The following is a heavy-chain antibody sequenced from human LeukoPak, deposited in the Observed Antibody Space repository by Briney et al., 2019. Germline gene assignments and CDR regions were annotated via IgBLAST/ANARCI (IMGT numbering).Heavy chain of an antibody. V-gene: IGHV3-30*03. J-gene: IGHJ6*02. D-gene: IGHD3-22*01. CDR3: ARVQGDSSPPECYYYGMDV. CDR1: GFTFSSYG. Sequence: GGSLRLSCAASGFTFSSYGMHWVRQAPGKGLEWVAVISYDGSNKYYADSVKGRFTISRDNSKNTLYLQMSSLRAEDTAVYYCARVQGDSSPPECYYYGMDVWGQGTTVTVSS. CDR2: ISYDGSNK.